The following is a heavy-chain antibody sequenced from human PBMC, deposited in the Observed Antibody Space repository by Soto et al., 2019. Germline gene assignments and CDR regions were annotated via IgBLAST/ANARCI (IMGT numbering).Heavy chain of an antibody. J-gene: IGHJ4*02. V-gene: IGHV4-34*01. Sequence: QVQLQQWGAGLLKPSETLSLTCAVYGGSFSGYYWSWIRQPPGKGLEWIGEINHSGSTNYNPSLKSRVPISVDTSKNQFSLKLSSVTAADTAVYYCARGFIAVADPPYYFDYWGQGTLVTVSS. CDR2: INHSGST. D-gene: IGHD6-19*01. CDR3: ARGFIAVADPPYYFDY. CDR1: GGSFSGYY.